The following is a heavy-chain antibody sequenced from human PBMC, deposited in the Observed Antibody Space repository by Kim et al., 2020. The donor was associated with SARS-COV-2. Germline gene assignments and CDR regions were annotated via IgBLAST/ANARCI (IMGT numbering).Heavy chain of an antibody. CDR2: IYHSGST. Sequence: SETLSLTCAVSGGSISSGGYSWSWIRQPPGKGLEWIGYIYHSGSTYYNPSLKSRVTISVDRSKNQFSLKLSSVTAADTAVYYCARGGDFWSGYYHYYYGMDVWGQGTTVTVSS. J-gene: IGHJ6*02. D-gene: IGHD3-3*01. V-gene: IGHV4-30-2*01. CDR3: ARGGDFWSGYYHYYYGMDV. CDR1: GGSISSGGYS.